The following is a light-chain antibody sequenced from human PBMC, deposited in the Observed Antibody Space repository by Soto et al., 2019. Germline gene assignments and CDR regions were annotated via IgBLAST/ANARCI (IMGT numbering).Light chain of an antibody. CDR1: GGSIASNY. V-gene: IGLV6-57*02. J-gene: IGLJ2*01. Sequence: NFMLTQPHSVSESPGKTVTISCTGSGGSIASNYVQWFQQRPGSAPTTVIYEDDQRPSGVPDRFSGSIDSFSNSASLTISGLKTEDEADYYCQSSDIRNVVFGGGTKVTVL. CDR3: QSSDIRNVV. CDR2: EDD.